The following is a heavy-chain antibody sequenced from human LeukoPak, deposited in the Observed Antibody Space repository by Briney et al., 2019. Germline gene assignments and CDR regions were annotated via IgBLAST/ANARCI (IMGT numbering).Heavy chain of an antibody. V-gene: IGHV3-23*01. D-gene: IGHD2-2*01. CDR2: ISVSGGST. CDR3: AKSESTSHTDH. Sequence: GGSLRLSCEASGFIFSNYVMRWVRQAPGKGLEWVSSISVSGGSTYYADSVKGRFTMSRDNSKNTLYLQMNSLRAEGTAVYYCAKSESTSHTDHWGQGTLVTVSS. CDR1: GFIFSNYV. J-gene: IGHJ4*02.